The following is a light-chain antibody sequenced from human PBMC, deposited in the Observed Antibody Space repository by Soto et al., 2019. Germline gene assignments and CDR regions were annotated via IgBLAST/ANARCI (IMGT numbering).Light chain of an antibody. CDR2: DVS. J-gene: IGLJ1*01. V-gene: IGLV2-14*03. CDR1: GSDIGGYNF. Sequence: QSALTQPASVSGSPGQSITISCTGSGSDIGGYNFVSWYQQHPGKTPKLIIYDVSHRPAGVSTRFSGSKFTNTASLTISGLQAEDEADYFCASHTSADTVVFGSGTKVTVL. CDR3: ASHTSADTVV.